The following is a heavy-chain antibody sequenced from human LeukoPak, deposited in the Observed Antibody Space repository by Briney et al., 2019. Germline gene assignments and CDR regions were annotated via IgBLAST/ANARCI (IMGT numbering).Heavy chain of an antibody. Sequence: SETPSLTCTVSGGSISSYYWSWIRQPPGKGLEWIGYIYYSGSTNYNPPLKSRVTTSVDTSKNQFSLKLRSVNAADRAVYYCASGGSLEPFDYWGQGTLVTVSS. J-gene: IGHJ4*02. CDR1: GGSISSYY. CDR2: IYYSGST. CDR3: ASGGSLEPFDY. V-gene: IGHV4-59*01. D-gene: IGHD1-26*01.